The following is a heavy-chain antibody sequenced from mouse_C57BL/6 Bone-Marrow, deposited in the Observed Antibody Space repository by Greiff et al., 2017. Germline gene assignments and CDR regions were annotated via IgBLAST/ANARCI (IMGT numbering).Heavy chain of an antibody. J-gene: IGHJ1*03. CDR2: IYPGDGDT. V-gene: IGHV1-82*01. CDR3: ATTVVADMWYFDV. CDR1: GYAFSSSW. D-gene: IGHD1-1*01. Sequence: VQRVESGPELVKPGASVKISCKASGYAFSSSWMNWVKQRPGKGLEWIGRIYPGDGDTNYNGKFKGKATLTADKSSSTAYMQLSSLTSEDSAVYFCATTVVADMWYFDVWGTGTTVTVSS.